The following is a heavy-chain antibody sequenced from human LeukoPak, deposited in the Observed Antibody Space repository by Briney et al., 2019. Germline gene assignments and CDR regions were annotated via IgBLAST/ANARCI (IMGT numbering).Heavy chain of an antibody. CDR1: GYSFGEHW. J-gene: IGHJ4*02. CDR3: TRGDRGYAESLY. D-gene: IGHD5-12*01. CDR2: IKEDGNED. V-gene: IGHV3-7*02. Sequence: GGSLRLSCTVSGYSFGEHWMSWVRQAPGKGLEWVGNIKEDGNEDYYVDSVEGRFVIFRDNAKNSLYLQMHSLRAEDTAVYYCTRGDRGYAESLYWGRGTLVTVSS.